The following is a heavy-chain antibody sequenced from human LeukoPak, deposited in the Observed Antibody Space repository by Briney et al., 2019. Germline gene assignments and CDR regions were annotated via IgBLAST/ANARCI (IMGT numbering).Heavy chain of an antibody. J-gene: IGHJ4*02. V-gene: IGHV3-7*01. Sequence: GGSLRLSCVASGFTFSSYWMSWVRQAPGKGLEWVANIKEDGSEKNYVDSVKGRFTISRDNAKNSLFLQMNSLRADDTAVYYCARGGSPVWFGELWAEFDYWGQGTLVTVSS. D-gene: IGHD3-10*01. CDR2: IKEDGSEK. CDR3: ARGGSPVWFGELWAEFDY. CDR1: GFTFSSYW.